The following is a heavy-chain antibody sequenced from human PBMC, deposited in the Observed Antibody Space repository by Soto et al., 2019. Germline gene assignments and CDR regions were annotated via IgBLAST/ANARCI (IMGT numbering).Heavy chain of an antibody. J-gene: IGHJ4*02. Sequence: ASVKVSCKASGYTFTSYEINWVRQATGQGLEWMGWMNPNGGNTGYAQKFKGRVTMSRTTSMSTAYMELSSLRSEDTAVYYCARAVAVAADFDYWGQGTLVTVSS. CDR1: GYTFTSYE. CDR2: MNPNGGNT. V-gene: IGHV1-8*01. CDR3: ARAVAVAADFDY. D-gene: IGHD6-19*01.